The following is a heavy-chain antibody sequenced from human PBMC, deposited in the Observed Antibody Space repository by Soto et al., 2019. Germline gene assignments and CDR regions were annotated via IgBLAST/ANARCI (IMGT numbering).Heavy chain of an antibody. CDR1: GYTFTGYY. Sequence: SVKVPCKASGYTFTGYYMHWLRQAPGQGLEWMGWINPNSGGTNYAQKFQGWVTMTRDTSISTAYMELSRLRSDDTAVYYCAREYYYDSSGYDYWGKGTLVTVSS. CDR2: INPNSGGT. V-gene: IGHV1-2*04. J-gene: IGHJ4*02. CDR3: AREYYYDSSGYDY. D-gene: IGHD3-22*01.